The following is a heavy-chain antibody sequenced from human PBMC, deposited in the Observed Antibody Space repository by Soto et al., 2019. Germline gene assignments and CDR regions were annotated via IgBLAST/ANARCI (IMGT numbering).Heavy chain of an antibody. CDR3: VRGGHSEDTSMATYYYYAMDV. V-gene: IGHV4-61*01. CDR1: GRSVSSRSIY. Sequence: GTLSPTCTVSGRSVSSRSIYWSWIPEPPGKGLEWIGYIYYSGSTNDYPTLESRVTISVDTSKNQVSLKLGSVAAADKAVYYCVRGGHSEDTSMATYYYYAMDVWGQGTTVTVSS. D-gene: IGHD5-18*01. J-gene: IGHJ6*02. CDR2: IYYSGST.